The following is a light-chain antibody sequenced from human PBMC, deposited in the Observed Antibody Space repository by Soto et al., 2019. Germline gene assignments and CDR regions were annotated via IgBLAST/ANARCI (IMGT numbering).Light chain of an antibody. V-gene: IGLV2-23*02. Sequence: QSALTQPASVSGSPGQSITISCTGTSSDVATYNLVSWYQQRPGTAPQLIIYEVTKRPSGVSTRFSGSQSGNTASLTLSGLQADDEADYYCCSRVFGGGTKLTVL. J-gene: IGLJ3*02. CDR2: EVT. CDR1: SSDVATYNL. CDR3: CSRV.